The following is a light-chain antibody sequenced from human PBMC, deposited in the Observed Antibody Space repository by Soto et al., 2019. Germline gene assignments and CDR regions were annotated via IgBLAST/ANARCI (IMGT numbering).Light chain of an antibody. CDR1: NIGSKS. CDR3: QVWDSSSDPWV. V-gene: IGLV3-21*04. J-gene: IGLJ3*02. Sequence: SYELTQPPSVSVAPGKTARITCGGNNIGSKSVHWCQQKPGQAPVLVIYYDSDRPSGIPERFSGSNSGNTATLTISRVEAGDEADYYCQVWDSSSDPWVFGGGTKLTV. CDR2: YDS.